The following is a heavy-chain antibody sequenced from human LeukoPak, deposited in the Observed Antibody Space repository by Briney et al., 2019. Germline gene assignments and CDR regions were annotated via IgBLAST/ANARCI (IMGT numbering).Heavy chain of an antibody. D-gene: IGHD3-3*01. V-gene: IGHV3-21*01. CDR2: ISSSSSYI. J-gene: IGHJ4*02. CDR1: GFTFSSYS. CDR3: AREERAPHYYGNSGY. Sequence: PGGSLRLSCAASGFTFSSYSMNWVRQAPGKGLEWVSSISSSSSYIYYADSVKGRFTISRDNAKNSLYLQMNSLRAEDTAVYYCAREERAPHYYGNSGYWGQGTLVTVSS.